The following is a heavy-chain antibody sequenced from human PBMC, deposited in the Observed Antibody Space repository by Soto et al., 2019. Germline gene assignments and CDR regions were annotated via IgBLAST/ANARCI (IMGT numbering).Heavy chain of an antibody. CDR1: GYSFTSYW. CDR3: ARLVAAASTGGYYYGMDV. D-gene: IGHD6-13*01. J-gene: IGHJ6*02. Sequence: HGESLKISCKGSGYSFTSYWIGWVRQMPGKGLEWMGIIYPGDSDTRYSPSFQGQVTISADKSISTAYLQWSSLKASDTAMYYCARLVAAASTGGYYYGMDVWGQGTTVTVSS. V-gene: IGHV5-51*01. CDR2: IYPGDSDT.